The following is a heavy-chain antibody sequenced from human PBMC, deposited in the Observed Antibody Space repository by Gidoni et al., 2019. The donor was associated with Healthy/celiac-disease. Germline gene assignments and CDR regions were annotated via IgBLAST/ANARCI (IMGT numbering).Heavy chain of an antibody. CDR3: AKDGGYFDTPVYYFDY. V-gene: IGHV3-23*01. J-gene: IGHJ4*02. Sequence: LVQPGGSLRLSCAASGVTFTSYAMSWVRQAPGKGLAWVSAISGSGGSTDYADSVKGRFTISRDNSKNTLYMQMNSLRAEDTDVYYCAKDGGYFDTPVYYFDYWGQGTLVTVSS. CDR1: GVTFTSYA. CDR2: ISGSGGST. D-gene: IGHD3-9*01.